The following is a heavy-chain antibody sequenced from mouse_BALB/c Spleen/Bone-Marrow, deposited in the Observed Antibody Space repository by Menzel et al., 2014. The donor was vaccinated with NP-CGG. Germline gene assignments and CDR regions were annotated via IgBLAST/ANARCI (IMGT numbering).Heavy chain of an antibody. CDR2: IRNKANGYTT. V-gene: IGHV7-3*02. D-gene: IGHD2-1*01. CDR3: ARDVGNYVRFAY. Sequence: DVMLVESGGGLVQPGGSLRLSCATSGFTFTDYHMSWVRQPPGKALEWLGFIRNKANGYTTEYSASVKGRFTISRDNSQSILYLQMNTLRAEDSATYYCARDVGNYVRFAYWGQGTLVTVSA. CDR1: GFTFTDYH. J-gene: IGHJ3*01.